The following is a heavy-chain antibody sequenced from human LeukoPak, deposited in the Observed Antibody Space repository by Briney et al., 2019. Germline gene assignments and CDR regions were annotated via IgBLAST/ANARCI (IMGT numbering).Heavy chain of an antibody. CDR3: ASLVQYYYDSSGYCDY. Sequence: GGSLRLSCAASGFTFSDYYMSWIRQAPGKGLEWVSYISSSGSTIYYADSVKGQFTISRDNAKNSLYLQMNSLRAEETAVYYCASLVQYYYDSSGYCDYWGQGTLVTVSS. J-gene: IGHJ4*02. CDR1: GFTFSDYY. V-gene: IGHV3-11*01. D-gene: IGHD3-22*01. CDR2: ISSSGSTI.